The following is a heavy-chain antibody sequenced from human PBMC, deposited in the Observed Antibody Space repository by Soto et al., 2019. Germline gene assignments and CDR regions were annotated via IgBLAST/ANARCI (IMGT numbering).Heavy chain of an antibody. Sequence: GGSLRLSCAASGFTFSSYGMHWVRQAPGKGLEWVAVISYDGSNKYYADSVKGRFTISRDNSKNTLYLQMNSLRAEDTAVYYCAKEAGYSSSSSYFDCWGQGTLVTVSS. CDR1: GFTFSSYG. CDR2: ISYDGSNK. J-gene: IGHJ4*02. CDR3: AKEAGYSSSSSYFDC. V-gene: IGHV3-30*18. D-gene: IGHD6-6*01.